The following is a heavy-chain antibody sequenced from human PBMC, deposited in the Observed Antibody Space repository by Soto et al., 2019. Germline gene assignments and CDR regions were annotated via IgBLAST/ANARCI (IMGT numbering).Heavy chain of an antibody. D-gene: IGHD4-17*01. Sequence: QVQLVESGGGVVQPGRSLRLSCAASGFTFSSYGMHWVRQAPGKGLEWLAVIWYAGTNKYYADSVKGRFTISRDNSKSTLYLQMNSLRVADIAMYFCARAQDYGDYEGGVGLDYWGQGTLVTVSS. CDR2: IWYAGTNK. V-gene: IGHV3-33*01. J-gene: IGHJ4*02. CDR1: GFTFSSYG. CDR3: ARAQDYGDYEGGVGLDY.